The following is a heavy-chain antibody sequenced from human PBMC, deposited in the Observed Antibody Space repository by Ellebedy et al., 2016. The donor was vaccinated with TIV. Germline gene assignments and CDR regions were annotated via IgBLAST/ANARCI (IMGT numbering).Heavy chain of an antibody. CDR3: AKATVVRPAEFDY. CDR1: GYRFNNYG. CDR2: ISADTGNR. D-gene: IGHD2-15*01. V-gene: IGHV1-18*01. J-gene: IGHJ4*02. Sequence: ASVKVSXXASGYRFNNYGIGWVRQSPGQGLEWVGWISADTGNRNYAQKLQGRVTLTTDTSTNTAYMELRSLRSDDTAVYFCAKATVVRPAEFDYWGPGTLVTVSS.